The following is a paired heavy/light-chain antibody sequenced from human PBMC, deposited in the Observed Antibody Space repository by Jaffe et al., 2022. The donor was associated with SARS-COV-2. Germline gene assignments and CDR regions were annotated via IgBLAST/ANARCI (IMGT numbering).Heavy chain of an antibody. D-gene: IGHD3-22*01. Sequence: QVQLQESGPGLVKPSQTLSLTCTVSGGSISSGDYYWSWIRQPPGKGLEWIGYIYYSGSTYYNPSLKSRVTISVDTSKNQFSLKLSSVTAADTAVYYCARDSRDDSSGYSFDYWGQGTLVTVSS. CDR1: GGSISSGDYY. CDR3: ARDSRDDSSGYSFDY. CDR2: IYYSGST. J-gene: IGHJ4*02. V-gene: IGHV4-30-4*01.
Light chain of an antibody. J-gene: IGLJ2*01. Sequence: SYELTQPPSVSVSPGQTASITCSGDKLGDKYACWYQQKPGQSPVLVIYQDSKRPSGIPERFSGSNSGNTATLTISGTQAMDEADYYCQAWDSSTRVFGGGTKLTVL. CDR1: KLGDKY. V-gene: IGLV3-1*01. CDR3: QAWDSSTRV. CDR2: QDS.